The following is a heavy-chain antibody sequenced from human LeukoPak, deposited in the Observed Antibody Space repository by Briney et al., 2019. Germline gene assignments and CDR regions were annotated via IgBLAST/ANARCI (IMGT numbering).Heavy chain of an antibody. CDR3: ARDPSGDYGDYFDY. CDR1: GFTFSSYW. CDR2: INSDGSST. V-gene: IGHV3-74*01. J-gene: IGHJ4*02. D-gene: IGHD4-17*01. Sequence: GESLKISCAASGFTFSSYWMHWVRQGPGKGLVWVSRINSDGSSTTYADSVKGRFTISRDNAKNTLYLQMNSLRAEDTAVYYCARDPSGDYGDYFDYWGQGTLVTVSS.